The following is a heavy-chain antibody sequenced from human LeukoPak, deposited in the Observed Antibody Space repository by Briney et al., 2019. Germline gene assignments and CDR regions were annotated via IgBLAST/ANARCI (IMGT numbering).Heavy chain of an antibody. V-gene: IGHV1-2*02. J-gene: IGHJ4*02. Sequence: ASVKVSYKASGYTFTGYYMHWVRQAPGQGLEWMGWINPNSGGTNYAQKFQGRVTMTRDTSISTAYMELSRLRSDDTAVYYCARMFRYDHGDDHFSGWGRGTLVTVSS. CDR1: GYTFTGYY. CDR3: ARMFRYDHGDDHFSG. CDR2: INPNSGGT. D-gene: IGHD5-12*01.